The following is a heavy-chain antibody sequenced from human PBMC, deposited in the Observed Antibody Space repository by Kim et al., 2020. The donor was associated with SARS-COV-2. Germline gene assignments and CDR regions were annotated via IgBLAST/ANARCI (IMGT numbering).Heavy chain of an antibody. D-gene: IGHD3-10*01. CDR1: GGSISSNSYY. V-gene: IGHV4-39*01. CDR2: FSYSGST. Sequence: SETLSLTCTVSGGSISSNSYYWGWIRQPPGKGREWIGSFSYSGSTNYNPSLKSRVTISADTSKNQFSLKLSSVTATDTAVYYCARSYGSGTYYLTYYSDYWGQGTLVTVSS. CDR3: ARSYGSGTYYLTYYSDY. J-gene: IGHJ4*02.